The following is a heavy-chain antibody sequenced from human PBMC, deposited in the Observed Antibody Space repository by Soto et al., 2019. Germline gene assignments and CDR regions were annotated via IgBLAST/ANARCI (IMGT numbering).Heavy chain of an antibody. Sequence: GASVKVSCKASGYTFTTYYMHWVRQAPGQGLEWMGIINPRGGSTNYAQRFQGRVTMTWDTSTSTVYMELSSLRSDDTAVYYCARAPYSSSSFFFDYWGQGTPVTVSS. J-gene: IGHJ4*02. CDR3: ARAPYSSSSFFFDY. V-gene: IGHV1-46*01. D-gene: IGHD6-6*01. CDR1: GYTFTTYY. CDR2: INPRGGST.